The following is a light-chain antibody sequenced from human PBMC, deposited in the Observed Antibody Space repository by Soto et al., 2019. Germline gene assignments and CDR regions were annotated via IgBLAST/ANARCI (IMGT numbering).Light chain of an antibody. CDR1: NVDVGGYNY. CDR3: ASYTIKTTYV. Sequence: QSALTQPASVSGSPGQSITISCTGTNVDVGGYNYVSWYQHHPGKAPKLLIFEVSNRPSGVSNRFSGSKSGNTASLTISGRQSEDEADYYCASYTIKTTYVFGSGTKVTVL. CDR2: EVS. J-gene: IGLJ1*01. V-gene: IGLV2-14*01.